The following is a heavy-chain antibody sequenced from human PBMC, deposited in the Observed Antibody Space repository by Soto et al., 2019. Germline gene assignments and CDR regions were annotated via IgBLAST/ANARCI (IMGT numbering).Heavy chain of an antibody. D-gene: IGHD1-1*01. CDR2: IIPIFGTA. J-gene: IGHJ4*02. CDR3: ASTNNPPDNWNEGSVLDY. V-gene: IGHV1-69*12. Sequence: QVQLVQSGAEVKKPGSSVKVSCKASGGTFSSYAISWVRQAPGQGLEWMGGIIPIFGTANYAQKFQGRVTITADESTSTAYMELSSLRSEDTAVYYCASTNNPPDNWNEGSVLDYWGQGTLVTVSS. CDR1: GGTFSSYA.